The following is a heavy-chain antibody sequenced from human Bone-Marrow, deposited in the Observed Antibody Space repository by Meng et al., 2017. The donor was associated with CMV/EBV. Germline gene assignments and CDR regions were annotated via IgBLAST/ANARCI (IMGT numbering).Heavy chain of an antibody. CDR1: GYTFTGYY. V-gene: IGHV1-2*02. CDR3: ARARMITFGGVIVTPMDV. CDR2: INPNSGGT. D-gene: IGHD3-16*02. Sequence: ASVKVSCKASGYTFTGYYMHWVRQAPGQGLEWMGWINPNSGGTNYAQKFQGGVTMTRDTSISTAYMELSRLRSDDTAVYYCARARMITFGGVIVTPMDVWGQGTTVTVSS. J-gene: IGHJ6*02.